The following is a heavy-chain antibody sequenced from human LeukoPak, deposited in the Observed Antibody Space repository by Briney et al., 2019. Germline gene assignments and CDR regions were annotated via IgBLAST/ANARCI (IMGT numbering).Heavy chain of an antibody. CDR3: ARQGYADFSPRPFDY. V-gene: IGHV4-39*01. CDR1: GGSISSSSYY. CDR2: VYYSGKT. D-gene: IGHD4-17*01. Sequence: SSETLSLTCTVSGGSISSSSYYWGWIRQPPGKGLEWIGSVYYSGKTNYNPSLKNRVTISVDTSKNQFSLKLRSVTAADTAVFYCARQGYADFSPRPFDYWGQGTLVTVSS. J-gene: IGHJ4*02.